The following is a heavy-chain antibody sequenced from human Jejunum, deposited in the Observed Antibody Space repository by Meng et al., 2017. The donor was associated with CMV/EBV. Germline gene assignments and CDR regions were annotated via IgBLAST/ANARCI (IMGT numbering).Heavy chain of an antibody. CDR3: ARGGGGDAFDI. CDR1: CSPFCDYN. D-gene: IGHD1-26*01. Sequence: CSPFCDYNITGTPPPHGRGRGWFSYIISGSSTIYYADSVRGRFTISRNNAKKSVYLQMNSRRADDTAVYYCARGGGGDAFDIWGQGTMVTVSS. J-gene: IGHJ3*02. V-gene: IGHV3-11*01. CDR2: IISGSSTI.